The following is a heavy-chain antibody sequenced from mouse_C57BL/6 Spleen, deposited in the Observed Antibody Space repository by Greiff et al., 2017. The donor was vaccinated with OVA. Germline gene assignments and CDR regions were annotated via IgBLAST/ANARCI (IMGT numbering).Heavy chain of an antibody. Sequence: EVKLVESGGGLVKPGGSLKLSCAASGFTFSSYAMSWVRQTPEKRLEWVATISDGGSYTYYPDNVKGRFTLSSANAKNNLYQQMSHLKSEDTAMYDWARDQGLLRYFDYWGKGTTLTVSS. CDR2: ISDGGSYT. CDR1: GFTFSSYA. CDR3: ARDQGLLRYFDY. J-gene: IGHJ2*01. V-gene: IGHV5-4*01. D-gene: IGHD2-3*01.